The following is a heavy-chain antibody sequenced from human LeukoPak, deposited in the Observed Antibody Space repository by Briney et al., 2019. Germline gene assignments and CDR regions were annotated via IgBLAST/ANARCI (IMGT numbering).Heavy chain of an antibody. CDR1: GGSISSYY. CDR3: ARSWGTSAGYFDY. Sequence: SETLSLTCTVSGGSISSYYWSWIRQHPGKGLEWIGYIYYSGSTYYNPSLKNRVTISVDTSKNQFSLKLSSVTAADTAVYYCARSWGTSAGYFDYWGQGTLVTVSS. CDR2: IYYSGST. D-gene: IGHD2-15*01. J-gene: IGHJ4*02. V-gene: IGHV4-59*06.